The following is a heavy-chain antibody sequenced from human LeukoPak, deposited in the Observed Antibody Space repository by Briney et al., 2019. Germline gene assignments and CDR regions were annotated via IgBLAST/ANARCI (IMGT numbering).Heavy chain of an antibody. Sequence: GGSLRLSCLTSGFTLSTNALSWVRQAPGKGLEWVSAISGNGGDTYYADSVKGRFTVSRDISKSTLYLQMNSLRVEDTAVYYCAKGPKLGDGFRCDSWGQGTLVTVSS. CDR3: AKGPKLGDGFRCDS. CDR1: GFTLSTNA. D-gene: IGHD5-24*01. CDR2: ISGNGGDT. V-gene: IGHV3-23*01. J-gene: IGHJ4*02.